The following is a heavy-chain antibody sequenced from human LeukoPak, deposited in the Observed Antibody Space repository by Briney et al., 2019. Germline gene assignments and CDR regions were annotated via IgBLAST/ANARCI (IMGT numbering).Heavy chain of an antibody. V-gene: IGHV3-23*01. Sequence: PGGSLRLSCAASGFTFSSYSMNWVRQAPGKGLEWVSAISGSGGSTHYADSVKGRFTISRDNSKNTLYLQMNSLRAEDTAVYYCACQLPSHDYWGQGTLVTVSS. D-gene: IGHD2-2*01. CDR2: ISGSGGST. J-gene: IGHJ4*02. CDR3: ACQLPSHDY. CDR1: GFTFSSYS.